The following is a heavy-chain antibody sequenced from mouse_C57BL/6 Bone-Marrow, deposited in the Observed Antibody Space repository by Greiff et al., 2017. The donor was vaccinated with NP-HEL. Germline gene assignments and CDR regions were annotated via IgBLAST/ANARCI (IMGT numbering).Heavy chain of an antibody. J-gene: IGHJ3*01. CDR2: ISRGSSAI. CDR3: ARISPFAY. V-gene: IGHV5-17*01. Sequence: EVKLMESGGGLVKPGGSLKLSCAASGFTFSDYGMHWVRQAPEKGLEWVAYISRGSSAIYYADTVKGRFTIPRDNAKNTLFLQMTSLRSEDTAMYYCARISPFAYWGQGTLVTVSA. CDR1: GFTFSDYG.